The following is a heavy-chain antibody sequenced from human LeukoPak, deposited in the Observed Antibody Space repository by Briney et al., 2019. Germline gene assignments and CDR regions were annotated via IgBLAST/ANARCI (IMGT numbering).Heavy chain of an antibody. CDR1: GGSIIGSY. CDR2: IYYSGST. D-gene: IGHD3-9*01. CDR3: ARSPLSTGYYS. J-gene: IGHJ4*02. Sequence: SETLSLTCTVSGGSIIGSYWSWIRQPPGKGLEWIACIYYSGSTKYNPSLKSRSTISLDMSRNQISLKLSSVTAADTAMYCCARSPLSTGYYSWGQGTLVTVSS. V-gene: IGHV4-59*01.